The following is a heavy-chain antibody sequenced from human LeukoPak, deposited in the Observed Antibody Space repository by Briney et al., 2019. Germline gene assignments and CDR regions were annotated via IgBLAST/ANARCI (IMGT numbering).Heavy chain of an antibody. Sequence: ASVKVSCKASGYAFTSYGISWVRQAPGQGLEWMGWISAYNGNTNYAQKLQGRVTMTTDTSTSTAYMELRSLRSDDTAVYYCARALLLIGYSSGWYGAPGNAFDIWGQGTMVTVSS. CDR3: ARALLLIGYSSGWYGAPGNAFDI. CDR2: ISAYNGNT. V-gene: IGHV1-18*01. D-gene: IGHD6-19*01. CDR1: GYAFTSYG. J-gene: IGHJ3*02.